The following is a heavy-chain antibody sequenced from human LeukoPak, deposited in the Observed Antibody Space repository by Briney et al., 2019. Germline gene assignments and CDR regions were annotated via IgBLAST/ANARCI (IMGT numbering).Heavy chain of an antibody. CDR2: IIPILGIA. J-gene: IGHJ5*02. Sequence: GASVKVSCKASGGTFSSYAISWVRQAPGQGPEWMGRIIPILGIANYAQKFQGRVTITADKSTSTAYMELSSLRSEDTAVYYCARVVCSGGSCYGSGPLYWFDPWGQGTLVTVSS. CDR1: GGTFSSYA. D-gene: IGHD2-15*01. CDR3: ARVVCSGGSCYGSGPLYWFDP. V-gene: IGHV1-69*04.